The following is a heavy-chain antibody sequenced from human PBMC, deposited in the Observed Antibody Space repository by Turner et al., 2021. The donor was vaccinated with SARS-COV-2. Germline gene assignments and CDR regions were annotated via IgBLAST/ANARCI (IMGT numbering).Heavy chain of an antibody. CDR3: ARDKGEGSSGWLIPSGSYYFDY. D-gene: IGHD6-19*01. CDR1: GLPFSRYG. Sequence: QVQLVESGGGVVQPGRSLRLSCAASGLPFSRYGMHWVRQAPGKGLEWVAFICYDGSNKYYADSMKGRFTISRDNSKNTLYLQMNSLRAEDTAVYYCARDKGEGSSGWLIPSGSYYFDYWGQGTLVTVSS. V-gene: IGHV3-33*01. CDR2: ICYDGSNK. J-gene: IGHJ4*02.